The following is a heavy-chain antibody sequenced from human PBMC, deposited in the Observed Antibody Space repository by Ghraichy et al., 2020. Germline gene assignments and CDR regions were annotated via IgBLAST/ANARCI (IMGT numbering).Heavy chain of an antibody. CDR2: ISGSGGST. D-gene: IGHD5-18*01. Sequence: GGSLRLSCAASGFTFSSYAMSWVRQAPGKGLEWVSAISGSGGSTYYADSVKGRFTISRDNSKNTLYLQMNSLRAEDTAVYYCAKDRVGWGYVDTAMVELDYWGQGPLVTVSS. V-gene: IGHV3-23*01. J-gene: IGHJ4*02. CDR1: GFTFSSYA. CDR3: AKDRVGWGYVDTAMVELDY.